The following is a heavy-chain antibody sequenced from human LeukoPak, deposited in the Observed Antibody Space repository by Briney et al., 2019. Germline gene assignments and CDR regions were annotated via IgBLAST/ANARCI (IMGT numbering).Heavy chain of an antibody. V-gene: IGHV4-30-4*07. CDR3: ARHGGSYGFDY. CDR2: IYYTGNT. CDR1: GGSISSGGYS. Sequence: SETLSLTCAVSGGSISSGGYSWSWIRQPPGKAMEFIAYIYYTGNTYFNPSLKSRVTISVDTSKNQFSLKLSSVTAADTAVYHCARHGGSYGFDYWGQGTLVTVSS. D-gene: IGHD1-26*01. J-gene: IGHJ4*02.